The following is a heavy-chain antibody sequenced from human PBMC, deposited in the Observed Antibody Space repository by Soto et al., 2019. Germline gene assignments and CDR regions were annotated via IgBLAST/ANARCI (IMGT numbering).Heavy chain of an antibody. V-gene: IGHV3-11*01. CDR2: IYSSGSTS. Sequence: GGSLRLSCAASGFTFRDYYMSWIREAPGKGLAWVSSIYSSGSTSYYADSVKGRFTLSRDNAKNSLYLQMNSLRAEDTAVYYCASSYSSSAQFDYWGQGALVTAPQ. CDR3: ASSYSSSAQFDY. CDR1: GFTFRDYY. D-gene: IGHD6-6*01. J-gene: IGHJ4*02.